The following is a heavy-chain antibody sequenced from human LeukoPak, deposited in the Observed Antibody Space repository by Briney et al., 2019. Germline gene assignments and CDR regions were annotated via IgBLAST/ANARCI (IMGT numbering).Heavy chain of an antibody. CDR1: GYSISSGYY. CDR3: ARVDSYNSLYFDY. J-gene: IGHJ4*02. V-gene: IGHV4-38-2*02. D-gene: IGHD5-24*01. Sequence: PSETLSLTCTVSGYSISSGYYWGWIRQPPGKGLEWIGSIYHSGSTYYNPSLKSRVTISVDTSKNQFSLKLSSVTAADTAVYYCARVDSYNSLYFDYWGQGTLVTVSS. CDR2: IYHSGST.